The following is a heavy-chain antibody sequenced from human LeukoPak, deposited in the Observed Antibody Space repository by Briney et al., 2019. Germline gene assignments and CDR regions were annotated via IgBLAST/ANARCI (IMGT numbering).Heavy chain of an antibody. Sequence: SVKVSCKASGGTFSSYAISWVGQAPGQGLEWMGGIIPIFGTANYAQKFQGRVTITADDSTSTAYMELSSLRSEDTAVYYCARDTTRDYYDSSGYLDYWGQGTLVTVSS. CDR3: ARDTTRDYYDSSGYLDY. CDR2: IIPIFGTA. D-gene: IGHD3-22*01. J-gene: IGHJ4*02. V-gene: IGHV1-69*01. CDR1: GGTFSSYA.